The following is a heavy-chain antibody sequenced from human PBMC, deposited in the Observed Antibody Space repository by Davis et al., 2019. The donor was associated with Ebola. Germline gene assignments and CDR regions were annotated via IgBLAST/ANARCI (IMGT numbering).Heavy chain of an antibody. V-gene: IGHV3-64*01. D-gene: IGHD2-2*01. CDR1: GFTFSSYA. J-gene: IGHJ5*02. Sequence: GGSLRLSCAASGFTFSSYAMHWVRQAPGKGLEYVSAISSNGGSTYYANSVKGRFTISRDNSKNTLYLQMGSLRAEDMAVYYCARVHAPAWFDPWGQGTPVTVSS. CDR2: ISSNGGST. CDR3: ARVHAPAWFDP.